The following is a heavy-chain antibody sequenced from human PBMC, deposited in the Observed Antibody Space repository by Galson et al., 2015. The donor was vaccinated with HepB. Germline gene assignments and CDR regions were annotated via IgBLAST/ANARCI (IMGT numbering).Heavy chain of an antibody. Sequence: SLRLSCAASGFTFSSYGMHWVRQAPGKGLEWVAVISYDGSNKYYADSVKGRFTISRDNSKNTLYLQMNSLRAEDTAVYYCAKESQLQYYDYIWGSYPPDYWGQGTLVTVSS. J-gene: IGHJ4*02. CDR1: GFTFSSYG. V-gene: IGHV3-30*18. CDR3: AKESQLQYYDYIWGSYPPDY. D-gene: IGHD3-16*02. CDR2: ISYDGSNK.